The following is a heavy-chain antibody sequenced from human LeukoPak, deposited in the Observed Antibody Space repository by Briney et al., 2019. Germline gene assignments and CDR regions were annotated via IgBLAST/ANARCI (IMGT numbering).Heavy chain of an antibody. CDR2: ISYDGSNK. D-gene: IGHD3/OR15-3a*01. V-gene: IGHV3-30*03. CDR3: ARDGLVVSFDY. CDR1: GFTFSSYG. Sequence: GGSLRLSCAASGFTFSSYGMHWVRQAPGKGLEWVAVISYDGSNKYYADSVKGRFTISRDNSKNTLYLQMNSLRAENTAVYYCARDGLVVSFDYWGQGTLVTVSS. J-gene: IGHJ4*02.